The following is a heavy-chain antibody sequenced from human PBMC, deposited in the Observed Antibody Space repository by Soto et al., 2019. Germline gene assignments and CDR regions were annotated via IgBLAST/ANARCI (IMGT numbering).Heavy chain of an antibody. D-gene: IGHD3-22*01. CDR2: ISNDGSNN. CDR1: GFIFSSYG. J-gene: IGHJ4*02. Sequence: QVQLVESGGGVVQPGRSLRLSCEGSGFIFSSYGMHWVRQAPGKRLEWVAVISNDGSNNYYADSGTGRFTISRDNSTNTRYLQKPSVRAEDTAVYYCAQDWPLDYYESSALLDYSGQGTLVTVSS. V-gene: IGHV3-30*18. CDR3: AQDWPLDYYESSALLDY.